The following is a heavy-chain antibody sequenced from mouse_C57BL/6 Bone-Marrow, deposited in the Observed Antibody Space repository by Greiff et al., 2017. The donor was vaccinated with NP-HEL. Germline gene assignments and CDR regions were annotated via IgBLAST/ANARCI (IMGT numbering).Heavy chain of an antibody. CDR2: IDPEDGET. Sequence: EVQLQQSGAELVKPGASVKLSCTASGFNIKDYYMHWVKQRTEQGLEWIGRIDPEDGETKYVPKFQGKATITADTSSNTAYLQLSSLTSEDTAVYYCANGGGSSYGYFDVWGTGTTVTVSS. CDR3: ANGGGSSYGYFDV. V-gene: IGHV14-2*01. CDR1: GFNIKDYY. J-gene: IGHJ1*03. D-gene: IGHD1-1*01.